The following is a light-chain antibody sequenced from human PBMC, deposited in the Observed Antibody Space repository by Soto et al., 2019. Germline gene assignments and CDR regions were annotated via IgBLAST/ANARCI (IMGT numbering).Light chain of an antibody. CDR3: QQRSNWLPIT. J-gene: IGKJ5*01. CDR2: DAS. Sequence: EIVLTQSPATLSLSPGERATLSCRASQSVSSYLAWYQQKPGQAPRLLIYDASNRATGIPARFSGSGSGTDFTLTISSLEPEDFAVYYCQQRSNWLPITFGQGTRPEI. V-gene: IGKV3-11*01. CDR1: QSVSSY.